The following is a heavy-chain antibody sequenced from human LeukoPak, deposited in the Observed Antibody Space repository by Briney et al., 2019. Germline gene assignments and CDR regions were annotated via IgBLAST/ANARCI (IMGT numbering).Heavy chain of an antibody. CDR1: GYRFTSYW. J-gene: IGHJ4*02. Sequence: GEALEISCKGSGYRFTSYWIGWGRQMPGKGLGWRGIIYPGDSDTRYSPSFQGQVTISAAKSISPAYLQSSSLKASDTAMYYCARQGLRIWNGVRGVIMRGYYFDYWGQGTLVTVSS. CDR2: IYPGDSDT. CDR3: ARQGLRIWNGVRGVIMRGYYFDY. V-gene: IGHV5-51*01. D-gene: IGHD3-10*01.